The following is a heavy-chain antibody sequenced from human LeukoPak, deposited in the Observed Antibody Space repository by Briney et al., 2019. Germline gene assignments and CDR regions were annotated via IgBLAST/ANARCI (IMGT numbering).Heavy chain of an antibody. V-gene: IGHV4-59*01. J-gene: IGHJ4*02. CDR1: GGSISSYY. Sequence: SSETLSLTCTVSGGSISSYYWSWIRQPPGKGLEWIGYIYYGGSTNYNPSLKSRVTISVDMSKNQFSLKLSSVTAADTAVYYCARSNPWTGYYYFDYWGQGTLVTVSS. CDR3: ARSNPWTGYYYFDY. D-gene: IGHD3/OR15-3a*01. CDR2: IYYGGST.